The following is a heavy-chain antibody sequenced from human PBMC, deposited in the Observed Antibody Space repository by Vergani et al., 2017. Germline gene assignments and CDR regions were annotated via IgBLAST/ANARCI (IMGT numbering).Heavy chain of an antibody. CDR3: ARDLGAYCSGGSCSHYGMDV. CDR1: GYTFTSYY. D-gene: IGHD2-15*01. CDR2: INPSGGST. J-gene: IGHJ6*02. Sequence: QVQLVQSGAEVKKPGASVKVSCKASGYTFTSYYMHWVRQASGQGLEWMGIINPSGGSTSYAQKFQGRVTMTRDTSTSTVYMELSSLRSEDTAVYYCARDLGAYCSGGSCSHYGMDVWGQGTTVTVSS. V-gene: IGHV1-46*01.